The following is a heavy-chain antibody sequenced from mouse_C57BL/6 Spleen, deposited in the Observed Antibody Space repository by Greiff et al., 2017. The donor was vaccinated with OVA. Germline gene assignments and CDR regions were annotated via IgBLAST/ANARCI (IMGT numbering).Heavy chain of an antibody. CDR2: INPSTGGT. V-gene: IGHV1-42*01. D-gene: IGHD3-2*02. CDR1: GYSFTGYY. Sequence: VQLQQSGPELVKPGASVKISCKASGYSFTGYYMNWVKQSPEKSLEWIGEINPSTGGTTYNQKFKAKATLTVDKSSSTAYMQLKSLTSEDSAVYYCARWGSSGYVPHAMDYWGQGTSVTVSS. J-gene: IGHJ4*01. CDR3: ARWGSSGYVPHAMDY.